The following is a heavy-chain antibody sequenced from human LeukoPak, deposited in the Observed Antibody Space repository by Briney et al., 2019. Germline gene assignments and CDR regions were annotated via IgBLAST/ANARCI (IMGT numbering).Heavy chain of an antibody. D-gene: IGHD2-15*01. V-gene: IGHV4-31*03. CDR1: VGSISSGGYY. Sequence: SETLSLTCTVSVGSISSGGYYCSWIRQHPGKGLEWHGYIYYSGSTYYNPSLKSRVTISVDTSKNQFSLKLSSVTAADTAVYYCARSHGWWSHYYYGMDVWGQGTTVTVSS. CDR3: ARSHGWWSHYYYGMDV. CDR2: IYYSGST. J-gene: IGHJ6*02.